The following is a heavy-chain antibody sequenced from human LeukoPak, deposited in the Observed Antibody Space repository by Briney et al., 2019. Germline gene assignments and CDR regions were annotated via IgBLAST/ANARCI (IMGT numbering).Heavy chain of an antibody. CDR3: ARGFYSSSRYGNWFDP. Sequence: GASVNASYNASGYTFTGYYMHWVRQAPRQGLGWMGWINPNSGGTNYAQKFQGRVTMTRDTSISTAYMELSRLRSDDTAVYYCARGFYSSSRYGNWFDPWGQGTLVTVSS. J-gene: IGHJ5*02. D-gene: IGHD6-13*01. CDR1: GYTFTGYY. V-gene: IGHV1-2*02. CDR2: INPNSGGT.